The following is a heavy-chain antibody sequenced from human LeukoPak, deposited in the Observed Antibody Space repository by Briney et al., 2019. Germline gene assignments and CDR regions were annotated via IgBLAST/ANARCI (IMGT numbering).Heavy chain of an antibody. V-gene: IGHV4-39*07. J-gene: IGHJ3*02. CDR1: GGSISSYY. D-gene: IGHD1-26*01. CDR2: IYYSGST. CDR3: ARNPVGAFDAFDI. Sequence: SETLSLTCTVSGGSISSYYWGWIRQPPGKGLEWIGSIYYSGSTYYNPSLKSRVTISVDTSKNQFSLKLSSVTAADTAVYYCARNPVGAFDAFDIWGQGTMVTVSS.